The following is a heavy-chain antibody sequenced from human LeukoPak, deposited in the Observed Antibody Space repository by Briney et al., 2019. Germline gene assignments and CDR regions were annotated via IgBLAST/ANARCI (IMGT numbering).Heavy chain of an antibody. J-gene: IGHJ4*02. CDR2: IKTDGSTK. D-gene: IGHD6-19*01. Sequence: PGGSLRLSCAASGFTFSSYAMSWVRQAPGKGLVWVSRIKTDGSTKYYADSVKGRFAVSRDNAKNSLYLQMNSLRAEDTAVYYCARDQSGWYSGDWGQGTLVTVSS. CDR1: GFTFSSYA. V-gene: IGHV3-74*01. CDR3: ARDQSGWYSGD.